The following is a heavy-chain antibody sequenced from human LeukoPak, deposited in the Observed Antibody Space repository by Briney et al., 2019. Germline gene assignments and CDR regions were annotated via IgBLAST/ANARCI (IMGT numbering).Heavy chain of an antibody. CDR2: IKQDGAEK. J-gene: IGHJ3*02. Sequence: GGSLRLSCAASGLTFSSYWMSWVRQAPGKGLEWVANIKQDGAEKYYVDSVKGRFSISRDNAKNSLYLQMNSLRAEDTAVYYCARVGDSSGFDAFDIWGQGTMVTVSS. CDR1: GLTFSSYW. D-gene: IGHD3-22*01. V-gene: IGHV3-7*03. CDR3: ARVGDSSGFDAFDI.